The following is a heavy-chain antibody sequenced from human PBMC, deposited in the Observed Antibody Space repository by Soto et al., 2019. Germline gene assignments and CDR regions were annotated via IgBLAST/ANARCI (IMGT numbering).Heavy chain of an antibody. CDR2: INPSGGST. Sequence: ASVKVSWKASGYTFTSYYMHLVRQAPGQGLEWMGIINPSGGSTSYAQKFQGRVTMTRDTSTSTVYMELSSLRSEDTAVYYCARGDGKGGFDYWGQGTLVTVSS. CDR3: ARGDGKGGFDY. V-gene: IGHV1-46*01. CDR1: GYTFTSYY. J-gene: IGHJ4*02. D-gene: IGHD2-21*02.